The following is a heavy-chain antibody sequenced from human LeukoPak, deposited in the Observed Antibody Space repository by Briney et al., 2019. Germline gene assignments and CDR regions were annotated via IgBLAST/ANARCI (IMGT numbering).Heavy chain of an antibody. V-gene: IGHV1-69*04. Sequence: GASVKVSCKASGGTFSSYAISWVRQAPGQGLEWMGRIIPILGIANYAQKFQGRVTITADKSTSTAYMELSSLRSEDTAVYYCARDLIASSGWFDCWGQGTLVTVSS. J-gene: IGHJ4*02. CDR3: ARDLIASSGWFDC. CDR2: IIPILGIA. D-gene: IGHD6-19*01. CDR1: GGTFSSYA.